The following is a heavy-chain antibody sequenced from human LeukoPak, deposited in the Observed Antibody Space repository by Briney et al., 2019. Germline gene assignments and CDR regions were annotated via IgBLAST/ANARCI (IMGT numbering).Heavy chain of an antibody. CDR2: INPNSGGT. J-gene: IGHJ4*02. CDR3: ARDRGSYSPFTFDY. D-gene: IGHD1-26*01. Sequence: GASVKVSCKASGYTFTGYYMHWVRQAPGQGLEWMGWINPNSGGTNYAQKFQGRVTMTRDTSISTAYMELSRLRSDDTAVYYCARDRGSYSPFTFDYWGQGTLVTVSS. CDR1: GYTFTGYY. V-gene: IGHV1-2*02.